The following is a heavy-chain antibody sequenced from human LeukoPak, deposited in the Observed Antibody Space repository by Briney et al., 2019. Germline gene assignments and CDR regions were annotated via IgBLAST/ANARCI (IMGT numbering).Heavy chain of an antibody. J-gene: IGHJ4*02. CDR2: TSYNGNT. CDR1: GYTFSNYG. Sequence: ASVKVSCKASGYTFSNYGISWVRQAPGLGLEWMGWTSYNGNTNYAQKFQDRVTMTTDTSPTTAYMELRSLESDDTAVYYCARHSGSGWQALGYWGQGTLVTDSS. CDR3: ARHSGSGWQALGY. D-gene: IGHD6-19*01. V-gene: IGHV1-18*04.